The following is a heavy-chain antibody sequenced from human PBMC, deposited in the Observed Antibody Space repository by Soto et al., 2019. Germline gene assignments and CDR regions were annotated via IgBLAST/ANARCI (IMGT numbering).Heavy chain of an antibody. D-gene: IGHD3-16*01. CDR3: AKGGRGNYLTYYYYYGMDV. J-gene: IGHJ6*02. V-gene: IGHV3-30*18. CDR1: GFTFRNNG. CDR2: ISYDGNNK. Sequence: GGSLRLSCEASGFTFRNNGMHWVRQVPGKGLEWVAVISYDGNNKYYADSVKGRFTISRDNSKNTVYLQMNNLRAEDTAMYYCAKGGRGNYLTYYYYYGMDVWGQGTTVTVSS.